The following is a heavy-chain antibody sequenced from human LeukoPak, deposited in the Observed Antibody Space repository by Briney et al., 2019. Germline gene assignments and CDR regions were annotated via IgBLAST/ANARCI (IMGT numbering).Heavy chain of an antibody. J-gene: IGHJ4*02. Sequence: SVKVSCKASVGTFSSYAISWVRQAPGQGLEWMESIIPICSTANYAQKFQGRVTITADESTTTAYLELSSLRSEDTAVDYCAIALYSSGWYLPRDGGQGTLVTVSA. CDR2: IIPICSTA. D-gene: IGHD6-19*01. V-gene: IGHV1-69*13. CDR3: AIALYSSGWYLPRD. CDR1: VGTFSSYA.